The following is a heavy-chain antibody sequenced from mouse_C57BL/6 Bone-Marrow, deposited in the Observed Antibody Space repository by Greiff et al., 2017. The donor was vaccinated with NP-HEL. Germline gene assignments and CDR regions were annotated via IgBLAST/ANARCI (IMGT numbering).Heavy chain of an antibody. CDR3: ARCSDYDYDY. D-gene: IGHD2-13*01. CDR1: GFTITNYY. Sequence: EVQLQQSVAELVRPGASVKLSCTASGFTITNYYMHWVKQRPEQGLEWLGSIDPGNGNTKYAQKFQGKATITADTSSNTAYMQLSSLTSEDTAIYYCARCSDYDYDYWGQGTTLTVSS. J-gene: IGHJ2*01. V-gene: IGHV14-3*01. CDR2: IDPGNGNT.